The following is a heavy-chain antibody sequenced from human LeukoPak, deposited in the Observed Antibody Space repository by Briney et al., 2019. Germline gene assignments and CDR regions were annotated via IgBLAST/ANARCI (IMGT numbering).Heavy chain of an antibody. V-gene: IGHV3-30-3*01. CDR3: ASLAAYCGGDCYSWDFDY. Sequence: GGSLRLSCAASGFAFSSYAMHWVRQAPGKGLEWVAVISYDGSNKYYADSVKGRFTISRDNSKNTLYLQMNSLRAEDTAVYYCASLAAYCGGDCYSWDFDYWGQGTLVTVSS. CDR2: ISYDGSNK. J-gene: IGHJ4*02. CDR1: GFAFSSYA. D-gene: IGHD2-21*02.